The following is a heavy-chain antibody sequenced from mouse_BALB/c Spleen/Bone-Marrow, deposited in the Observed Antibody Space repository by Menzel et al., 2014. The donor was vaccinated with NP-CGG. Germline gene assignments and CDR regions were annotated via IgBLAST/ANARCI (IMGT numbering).Heavy chain of an antibody. CDR3: ARRPSFYGSSYGAMDY. CDR2: INPYNDGT. CDR1: GYTFTNYV. D-gene: IGHD1-1*01. J-gene: IGHJ4*01. V-gene: IGHV1-14*01. Sequence: VQLQHSGPELAKPGASVKMSCKASGYTFTNYVMHWVKQKPGQGLEWIGYINPYNDGTKYNEKFKGKATLTSDKSSGTAYMEPSSLTSEDSAVYYCARRPSFYGSSYGAMDYWGQGTPVTVSS.